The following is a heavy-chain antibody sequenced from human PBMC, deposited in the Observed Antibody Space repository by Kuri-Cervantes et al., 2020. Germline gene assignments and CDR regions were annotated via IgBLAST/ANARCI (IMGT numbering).Heavy chain of an antibody. CDR2: INHSGST. J-gene: IGHJ4*02. D-gene: IGHD1-26*01. V-gene: IGHV4-34*01. Sequence: SETLSLTCAVYGGSFSGYYWSWIRQPPGKGLEWIEEINHSGSTNYNPSLKSRVTISVDTSKNQFSLKLSSVTAADTAVYYCARAPWLGATTPPDYWGQGTLVTVSS. CDR1: GGSFSGYY. CDR3: ARAPWLGATTPPDY.